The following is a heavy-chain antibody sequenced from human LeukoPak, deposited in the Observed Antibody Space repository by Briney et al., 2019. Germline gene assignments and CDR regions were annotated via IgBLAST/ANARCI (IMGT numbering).Heavy chain of an antibody. Sequence: SVKVSCKASGGTFSGYAISWVRQAPGQGLEWMGRIIPILGIANYAQKFQGRVTITADKSTSTAYMELSSLRSEDTAVYYCARVGDCSSTSCYDRQVMSWGLDYWGQGTLVTVSS. CDR3: ARVGDCSSTSCYDRQVMSWGLDY. V-gene: IGHV1-69*04. D-gene: IGHD2-2*01. J-gene: IGHJ4*02. CDR1: GGTFSGYA. CDR2: IIPILGIA.